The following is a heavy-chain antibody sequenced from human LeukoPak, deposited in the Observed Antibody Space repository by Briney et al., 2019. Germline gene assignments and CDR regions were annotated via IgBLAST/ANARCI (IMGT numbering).Heavy chain of an antibody. Sequence: GGSLRLTCAASGFTFSTFSMNWVRQAPGKGLEWLSYISSGSTPIYYSDSVRGRFTISRDDAQNLVYLQMNSLRAEDTAVYYCTYLRTPYYNDKWLDHWGQGALVTVSS. J-gene: IGHJ5*02. V-gene: IGHV3-48*04. D-gene: IGHD3/OR15-3a*01. CDR1: GFTFSTFS. CDR3: TYLRTPYYNDKWLDH. CDR2: ISSGSTPI.